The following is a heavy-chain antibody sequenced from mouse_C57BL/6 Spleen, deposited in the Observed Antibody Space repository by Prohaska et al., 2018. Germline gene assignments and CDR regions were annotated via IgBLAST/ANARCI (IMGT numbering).Heavy chain of an antibody. CDR3: TRDPITTVVAHNY. J-gene: IGHJ2*01. D-gene: IGHD1-1*01. CDR2: IDPETGGT. CDR1: GYTFTDYE. V-gene: IGHV1-15*01. Sequence: YGAELVRPGASVTLSCKASGYTFTDYEMHWVKQTPVHGLEWIGAIDPETGGTAYNQKFKGKAILTADKSSSTAYMELRSLTSEDSAVYYCTRDPITTVVAHNYWGQGTTLTVSS.